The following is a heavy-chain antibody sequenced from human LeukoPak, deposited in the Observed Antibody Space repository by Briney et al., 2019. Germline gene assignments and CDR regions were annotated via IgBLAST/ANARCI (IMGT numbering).Heavy chain of an antibody. CDR1: GFTFDDYG. J-gene: IGHJ5*02. D-gene: IGHD6-13*01. V-gene: IGHV3-20*04. Sequence: PGGSLRLSCAASGFTFDDYGMSWVRQAPGKGLEWVSGINWNGGSTGYADSVKGRFTISRDSSKNTLYLQMNSLRAEDTAVYFCARGRGGAAAGKLFNYWFDPWGQGTLVTVSS. CDR3: ARGRGGAAAGKLFNYWFDP. CDR2: INWNGGST.